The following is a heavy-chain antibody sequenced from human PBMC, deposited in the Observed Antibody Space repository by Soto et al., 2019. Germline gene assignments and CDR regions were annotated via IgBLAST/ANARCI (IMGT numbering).Heavy chain of an antibody. CDR3: ARGIYSSGWSNQGEHYYGMDV. J-gene: IGHJ6*02. D-gene: IGHD6-19*01. CDR2: INPHSGGT. V-gene: IGHV1-2*04. CDR1: GYTFTGYY. Sequence: WASVKVSCKASGYTFTGYYMHWVRQAPGQGLEWMGWINPHSGGTNYAQKFQGWVTMTRDTSISTAYMELSRLRSDDTPVYYCARGIYSSGWSNQGEHYYGMDVWGQGTTVTVSS.